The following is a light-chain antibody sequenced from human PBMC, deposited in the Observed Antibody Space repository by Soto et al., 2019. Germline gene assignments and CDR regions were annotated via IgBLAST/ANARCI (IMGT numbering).Light chain of an antibody. V-gene: IGLV2-23*02. CDR2: EVS. CDR3: CSYAGSRTHVL. CDR1: SSDVGSYNL. J-gene: IGLJ2*01. Sequence: QSVLTQPASVSGSPGQSITISCIGTSSDVGSYNLVSWCQQHPGKAPKVLIYEVSERPSGVSNRFSGSKSGNTASLTISGLQAEDEAEYYCCSYAGSRTHVLFGGGTQLTVL.